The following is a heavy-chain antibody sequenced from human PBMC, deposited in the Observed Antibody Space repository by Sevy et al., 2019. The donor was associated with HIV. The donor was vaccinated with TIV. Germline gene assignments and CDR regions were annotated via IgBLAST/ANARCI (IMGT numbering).Heavy chain of an antibody. CDR1: GFTFDDYA. D-gene: IGHD2-2*03. CDR2: ISWNSGTI. J-gene: IGHJ4*02. CDR3: AKDIGYCISTTCPGLVDY. Sequence: GGSLRLSCAASGFTFDDYAMHWVRQAPGKGLECVSGISWNSGTIGYADSMKGRFTISRDNAKNSLYLQMNSLRAEDTALYYCAKDIGYCISTTCPGLVDYWGQGTLVTVSS. V-gene: IGHV3-9*01.